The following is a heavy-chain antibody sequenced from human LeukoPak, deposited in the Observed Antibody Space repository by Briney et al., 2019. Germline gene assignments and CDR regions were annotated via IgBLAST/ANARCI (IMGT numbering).Heavy chain of an antibody. CDR2: INHSGST. J-gene: IGHJ4*02. Sequence: SETLSLTCAVYGGSFSGYYWSWIRQPPGKGLEWIGEINHSGSTNYNPSLKSRVTISVDTSKNQFSPKLSSVTAADTAVYYCARRGWLRSLDYWGQGTLVTVSS. V-gene: IGHV4-34*01. CDR1: GGSFSGYY. CDR3: ARRGWLRSLDY. D-gene: IGHD5-12*01.